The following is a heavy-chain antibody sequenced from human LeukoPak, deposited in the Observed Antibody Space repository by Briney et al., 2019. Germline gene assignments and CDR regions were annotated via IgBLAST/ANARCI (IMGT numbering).Heavy chain of an antibody. D-gene: IGHD4-11*01. Sequence: GESLKISCKGSGYSFTRYWIGSVRQMPGKGLEWMGIIYPGDSDTRYSPSFQGQVTISADKSISTAYLQWSSLKASDTAMYYCARHGTLTTVNADFDYWGQGTLVTVSS. CDR3: ARHGTLTTVNADFDY. CDR1: GYSFTRYW. CDR2: IYPGDSDT. J-gene: IGHJ4*02. V-gene: IGHV5-51*01.